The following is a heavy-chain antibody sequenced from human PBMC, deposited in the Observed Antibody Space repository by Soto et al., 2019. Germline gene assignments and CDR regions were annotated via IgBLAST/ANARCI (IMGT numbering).Heavy chain of an antibody. J-gene: IGHJ6*02. CDR2: INPNSGDT. D-gene: IGHD1-26*01. Sequence: QVQLVQSGAEVKKPGASVKVSCKASGYTFTAYYIHWVRQAPGQGLEWMGRINPNSGDTNYAQKFQGWVTMTRDTSISTAYMELSRLRSDATAVYYCTRVHSGSNYYYGLDVWGQGTTVTVSS. V-gene: IGHV1-2*04. CDR3: TRVHSGSNYYYGLDV. CDR1: GYTFTAYY.